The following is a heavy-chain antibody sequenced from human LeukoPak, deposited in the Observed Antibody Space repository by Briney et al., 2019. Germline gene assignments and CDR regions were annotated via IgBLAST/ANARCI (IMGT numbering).Heavy chain of an antibody. D-gene: IGHD6-6*01. V-gene: IGHV4-59*08. CDR3: ARHRYTSSSSYFDF. CDR2: IYSSGST. CDR1: GGSISGYY. Sequence: PSETLSLTCTVSGGSISGYYWTWIRQPPGKGLEWIGYIYSSGSTNYNPSLKSRVTISVDTSKNQFSLRLSSVTAADTAVDYCARHRYTSSSSYFDFWCQGTLVTVSS. J-gene: IGHJ4*02.